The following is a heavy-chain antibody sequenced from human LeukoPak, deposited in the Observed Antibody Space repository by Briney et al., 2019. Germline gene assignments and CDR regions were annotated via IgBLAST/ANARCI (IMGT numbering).Heavy chain of an antibody. CDR3: ARLRGGGYCSSTSCYRPY. V-gene: IGHV1-18*01. D-gene: IGHD2-2*02. CDR2: ISNYNGYT. Sequence: ASVKVSCKASGYPFTSYGMTWVRQVPGQGLEWMGWISNYNGYTKYADKFQGRVTMTTDTSTTTAHMDLRSLRSGDTAVYYCARLRGGGYCSSTSCYRPYWGQGTLVTVSS. CDR1: GYPFTSYG. J-gene: IGHJ4*02.